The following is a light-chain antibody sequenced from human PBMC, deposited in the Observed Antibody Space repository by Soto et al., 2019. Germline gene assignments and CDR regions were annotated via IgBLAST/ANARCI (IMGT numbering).Light chain of an antibody. V-gene: IGLV1-44*01. Sequence: QSVLTQPPSASATPGQRVTISCSGSSSNIGRNTVNWYQQLPGTAPKLLIYNDNQRPSGVPDRFSGSKSGTSVSLAISGLQSDDEAYYFCAAWDDSLSAMLFGGGTKVTVL. CDR2: NDN. CDR1: SSNIGRNT. CDR3: AAWDDSLSAML. J-gene: IGLJ2*01.